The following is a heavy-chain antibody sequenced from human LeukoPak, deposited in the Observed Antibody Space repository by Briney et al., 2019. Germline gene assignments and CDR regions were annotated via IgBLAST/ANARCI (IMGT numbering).Heavy chain of an antibody. D-gene: IGHD4-17*01. J-gene: IGHJ4*02. Sequence: SETLSLTCAVYGGSFSGYYWSWIRQRPGKGMEWIGEINHSGSTNYNPSLKSRVTISVDTSKNQFSLKLSSVTAADTAVYYCARFATVTPFVYWGQGTLVTVSS. V-gene: IGHV4-34*01. CDR2: INHSGST. CDR3: ARFATVTPFVY. CDR1: GGSFSGYY.